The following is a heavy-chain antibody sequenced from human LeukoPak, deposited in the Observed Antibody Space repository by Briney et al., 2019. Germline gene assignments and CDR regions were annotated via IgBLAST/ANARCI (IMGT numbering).Heavy chain of an antibody. CDR1: GFTFSSYA. CDR3: AREEDSWFTADY. CDR2: INSDGSST. D-gene: IGHD6-13*01. V-gene: IGHV3-74*01. J-gene: IGHJ4*02. Sequence: PGGSLRLSCAASGFTFSSYAMSWVRQAPGKGLVWVSRINSDGSSTSYADSVKGRFTISRDNAKNTLYLQMNSLRAEDTAVYYCAREEDSWFTADYWGQGTLVTVSS.